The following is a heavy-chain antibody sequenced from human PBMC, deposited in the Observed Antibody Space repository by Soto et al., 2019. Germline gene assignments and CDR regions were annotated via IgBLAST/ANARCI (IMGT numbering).Heavy chain of an antibody. CDR2: IIPIFGTA. CDR3: ATSISGHSYGPRGGYYNWFDP. V-gene: IGHV1-69*13. D-gene: IGHD5-18*01. J-gene: IGHJ5*02. CDR1: GGTFSSYS. Sequence: SVKVSCKASGGTFSSYSISWVRQAPGQGLEWMGGIIPIFGTANYAQKFQGRVTITADESTSTAYMELSSLRSEDTAVYYCATSISGHSYGPRGGYYNWFDPWGQGTLVTVSS.